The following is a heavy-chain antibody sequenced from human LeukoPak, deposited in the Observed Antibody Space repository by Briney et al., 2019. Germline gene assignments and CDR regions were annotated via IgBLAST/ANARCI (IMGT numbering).Heavy chain of an antibody. Sequence: PGGSLRLSCAASGFTFTSYAMSWVRQASGEGLEWVSAISTSGGSTYYADSVKGRFTISRDNSKNTLYLQMNGLRAEDTAVYYCAKSGSSGYFDSLRSLYIDYWGQGTLVTVSS. CDR1: GFTFTSYA. V-gene: IGHV3-23*01. J-gene: IGHJ4*02. D-gene: IGHD3-22*01. CDR2: ISTSGGST. CDR3: AKSGSSGYFDSLRSLYIDY.